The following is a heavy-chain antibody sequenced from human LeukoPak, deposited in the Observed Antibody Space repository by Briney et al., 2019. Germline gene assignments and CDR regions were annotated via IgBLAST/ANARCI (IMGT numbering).Heavy chain of an antibody. CDR3: AREDTYYYYMDV. V-gene: IGHV1-18*01. CDR2: ISAYNGNT. J-gene: IGHJ6*03. CDR1: GYTFTSYA. Sequence: GASVKVSCKASGYTFTSYAMNWVRQAPGQGLEWMGWISAYNGNTNYAQKLQGRVTMTTDTSTSTAYMELRSLRSDDTAVYYCAREDTYYYYMDVWGKGTTVTVSS.